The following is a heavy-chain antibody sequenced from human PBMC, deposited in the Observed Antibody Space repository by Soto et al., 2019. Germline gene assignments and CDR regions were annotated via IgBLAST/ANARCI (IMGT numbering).Heavy chain of an antibody. CDR1: GYTFTSYG. J-gene: IGHJ5*02. Sequence: QVQLVQSGAEVKKPGASVKVSCKASGYTFTSYGISWVRQAPGQGLEWMGWISAYNGNTNYAQKLQGRVTMTTDTSTRKGYMELRSLRSDDTAVYYCARGAGGAGIVGWFDPWGQGTLVTVSS. CDR2: ISAYNGNT. D-gene: IGHD3-10*01. V-gene: IGHV1-18*01. CDR3: ARGAGGAGIVGWFDP.